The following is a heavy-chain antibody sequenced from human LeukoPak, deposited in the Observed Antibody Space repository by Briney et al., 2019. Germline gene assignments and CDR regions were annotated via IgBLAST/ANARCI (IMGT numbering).Heavy chain of an antibody. CDR1: GGSFSGYY. CDR2: INHSGST. V-gene: IGHV4-34*01. Sequence: PSETLSLTCAVYGGSFSGYYWSWIRQPPGKGLEWLGEINHSGSTNHNPSLKSRVTISVDTSKNQFSLKLSSVTAADTAVYYCARGYRGYCSGGSCYEFDYWGQGTLVTFSS. D-gene: IGHD2-15*01. CDR3: ARGYRGYCSGGSCYEFDY. J-gene: IGHJ4*02.